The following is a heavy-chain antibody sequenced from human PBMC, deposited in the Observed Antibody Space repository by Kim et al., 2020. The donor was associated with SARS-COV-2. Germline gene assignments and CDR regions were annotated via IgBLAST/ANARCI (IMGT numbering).Heavy chain of an antibody. D-gene: IGHD3-16*01. CDR3: ASHPGGAAPKEIDY. J-gene: IGHJ4*02. V-gene: IGHV3-30-3*01. Sequence: GGSLRLSCAASGFTFSSYAMHWVRQAPGKGLEWVAVISYDGSNKYYADSVKGRFTISRDNSKNTLYLQMNSLRAEDTAVYYCASHPGGAAPKEIDYWGQG. CDR2: ISYDGSNK. CDR1: GFTFSSYA.